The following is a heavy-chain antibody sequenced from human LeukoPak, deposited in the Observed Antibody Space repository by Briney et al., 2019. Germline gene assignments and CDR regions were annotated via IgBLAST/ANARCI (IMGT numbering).Heavy chain of an antibody. CDR3: AASQDVGAYYFDY. V-gene: IGHV3-66*01. CDR2: IYSGGST. Sequence: GGSLRLSCAASGFTVSSNYMSWVRQAPGKGLEWVSVIYSGGSTYYADSVKGRFTISRDNSKNTLYLQMNSLRAEDTAVYYCAASQDVGAYYFDYWGQGTLVTVSS. D-gene: IGHD3-16*01. J-gene: IGHJ4*02. CDR1: GFTVSSNY.